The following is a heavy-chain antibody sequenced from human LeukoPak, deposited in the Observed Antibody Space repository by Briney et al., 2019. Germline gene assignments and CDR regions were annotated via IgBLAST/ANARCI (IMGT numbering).Heavy chain of an antibody. Sequence: SGGSLRLSCAASGFTVSSNYMSWVRQAPGKGLEWVSVIYSGGSTYYADSVKGRFTISRDNSKNTLYLQMNSLRAEDTALYHCARGGVSSSSIPYFDYWGQGTLVTVSS. V-gene: IGHV3-53*01. J-gene: IGHJ4*02. CDR1: GFTVSSNY. D-gene: IGHD6-6*01. CDR2: IYSGGST. CDR3: ARGGVSSSSIPYFDY.